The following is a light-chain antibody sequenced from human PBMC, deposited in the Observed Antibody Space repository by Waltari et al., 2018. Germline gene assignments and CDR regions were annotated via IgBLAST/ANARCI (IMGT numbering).Light chain of an antibody. V-gene: IGLV2-14*01. CDR1: NSDIGYYNY. CDR2: DVT. CDR3: AVYTSTNTVI. Sequence: QSALTQPASVSGSPGQSITISCTGTNSDIGYYNYVSWYQQYPGKAPKLMIFDVTRWPSGVSHRFSGSKSGNTASLTISGLQAEDEADYFCAVYTSTNTVIFGGGTKVTVL. J-gene: IGLJ2*01.